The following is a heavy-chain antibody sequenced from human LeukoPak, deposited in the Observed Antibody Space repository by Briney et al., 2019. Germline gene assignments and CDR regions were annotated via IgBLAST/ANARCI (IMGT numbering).Heavy chain of an antibody. Sequence: SETLSLTXTVSGGSIRSGSYYWSWIRQPAGKGLEWIGRIYTSGSTNYNPSLKSRVTISVDTSKNQFSLKLSSVTAADTAVYYCAREWDIVVVPAAISRGYDWFDPWGQGTLVTVSS. CDR2: IYTSGST. CDR1: GGSIRSGSYY. V-gene: IGHV4-61*02. D-gene: IGHD2-2*02. CDR3: AREWDIVVVPAAISRGYDWFDP. J-gene: IGHJ5*02.